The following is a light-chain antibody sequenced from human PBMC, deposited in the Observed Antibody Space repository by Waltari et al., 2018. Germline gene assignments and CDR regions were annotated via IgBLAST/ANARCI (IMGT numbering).Light chain of an antibody. CDR3: QQYDVLPYT. CDR1: QEIRRY. Sequence: DVQMTQSPSSLSASVGDRVTITCQASQEIRRYLNWYQQKPGTAPKPLKHDASNLMPGVPSRFSGSGSGTDFTLIISSLQPEDLATYHCQQYDVLPYTFGQGTKLEI. J-gene: IGKJ2*01. V-gene: IGKV1-33*01. CDR2: DAS.